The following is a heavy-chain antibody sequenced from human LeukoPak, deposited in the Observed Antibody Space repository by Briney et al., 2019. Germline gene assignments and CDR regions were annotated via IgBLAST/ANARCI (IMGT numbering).Heavy chain of an antibody. J-gene: IGHJ4*02. Sequence: SETLSLTCTVSGGSISSGSYYWGWIRQPPGKGLEWIGSIYYSGSTYYNPSLKSRVTISVDTSKNQFSLKLSSVTAADTAVYYCARHGNDFWSGYYSGNFDYWGQGTLVTVSS. CDR1: GGSISSGSYY. D-gene: IGHD3-3*01. V-gene: IGHV4-39*01. CDR2: IYYSGST. CDR3: ARHGNDFWSGYYSGNFDY.